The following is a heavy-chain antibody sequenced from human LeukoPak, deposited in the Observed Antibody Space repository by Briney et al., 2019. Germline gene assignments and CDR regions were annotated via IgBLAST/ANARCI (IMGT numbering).Heavy chain of an antibody. CDR1: GFTFSSYE. J-gene: IGHJ4*02. D-gene: IGHD2-2*01. Sequence: PGGSLRLSCAASGFTFSSYEMNWVRQAPGKGLEWISYISSTGITIYYADSVKGRFTISKDNAKNSLYLQMNSLRDEDTAIYYCARNLQSRTQGYYFDYWGQGILVTASS. CDR2: ISSTGITI. V-gene: IGHV3-48*03. CDR3: ARNLQSRTQGYYFDY.